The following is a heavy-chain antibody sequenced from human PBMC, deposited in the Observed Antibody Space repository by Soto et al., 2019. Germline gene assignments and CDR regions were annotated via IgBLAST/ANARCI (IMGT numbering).Heavy chain of an antibody. CDR1: GGSISGYY. CDR3: ARLTGGTYLSFYYYIGV. V-gene: IGHV4-59*01. D-gene: IGHD2-8*02. J-gene: IGHJ6*03. Sequence: QVQLQESGPRLVKPSETLSLTCTVSGGSISGYYWSWIRQAPGKGLEWIGYIYYSGTTNYDPSLKSRVTMSVDTSKNQFSLKLSSVTTADTAVYYCARLTGGTYLSFYYYIGVWGKGTTVTVSS. CDR2: IYYSGTT.